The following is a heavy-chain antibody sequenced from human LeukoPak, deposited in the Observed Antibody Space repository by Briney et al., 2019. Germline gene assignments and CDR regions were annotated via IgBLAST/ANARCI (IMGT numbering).Heavy chain of an antibody. CDR3: ARGIRYGSGSYYYRNWFDP. Sequence: RPSETLSLTCTVSGGSISSYYWSWIRQPPGKGLEWIGYIYYSGSTNYNPSLKSRVTISVDTSKNQFSLKLSSVTAADTAVYYCARGIRYGSGSYYYRNWFDPWGQGTLVTVSS. CDR2: IYYSGST. CDR1: GGSISSYY. J-gene: IGHJ5*02. D-gene: IGHD3-10*01. V-gene: IGHV4-59*12.